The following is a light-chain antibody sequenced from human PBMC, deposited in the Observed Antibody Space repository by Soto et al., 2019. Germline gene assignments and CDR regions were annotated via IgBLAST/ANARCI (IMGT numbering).Light chain of an antibody. CDR3: QQRHMWPIT. CDR1: QSISYY. J-gene: IGKJ5*01. CDR2: DAY. V-gene: IGKV3-11*01. Sequence: EIVLTQSPVTLSLSPGERATLSCRASQSISYYLAWYQQKPGQAPRLLIYDAYNRATGIPPRFSGSGSGTDFTLTISSLEPEDSAVYYCQQRHMWPITFGQGTRLEIK.